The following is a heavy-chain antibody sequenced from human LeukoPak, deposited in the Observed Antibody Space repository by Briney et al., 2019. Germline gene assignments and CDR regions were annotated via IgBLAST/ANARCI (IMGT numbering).Heavy chain of an antibody. CDR3: ASRYCSSTSCYHLNY. D-gene: IGHD2-2*01. CDR1: GGSFSGYY. V-gene: IGHV4-34*01. Sequence: ASETLSLTCAVYGGSFSGYYWSWIRQPPGKGLEWIGEINHSGSTNYNPSLKSRVTISVDTSKNQFSLKLSSVTAADTAVYYCASRYCSSTSCYHLNYWGQGTLVTVSS. J-gene: IGHJ4*02. CDR2: INHSGST.